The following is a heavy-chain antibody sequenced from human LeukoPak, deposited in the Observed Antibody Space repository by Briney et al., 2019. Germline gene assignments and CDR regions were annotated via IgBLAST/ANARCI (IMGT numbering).Heavy chain of an antibody. J-gene: IGHJ6*03. Sequence: KPSETLSLTCAVSGYSISSGYYWGWIRQHPGKGLEWIRSIYHSGSTYYNPSLKSRVTISVDTSKNQFSLKRLSVTAADLAVYDCTVVVVCYYYYYMYVWGKKATVTASS. D-gene: IGHD3-22*01. CDR1: GYSISSGYY. CDR3: TVVVVCYYYYYMYV. CDR2: IYHSGST. V-gene: IGHV4-38-2*01.